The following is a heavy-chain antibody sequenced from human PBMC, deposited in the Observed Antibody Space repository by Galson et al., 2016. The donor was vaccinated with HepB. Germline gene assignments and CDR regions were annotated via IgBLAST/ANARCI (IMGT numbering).Heavy chain of an antibody. D-gene: IGHD3-10*01. Sequence: SLRLSCAASGFTDSDNYMSWVRQAPGRGLEWVSLIYISGATYYPDSVRGRFTISRDSSKNTLFLQMNSLRAEDTAVYYCARGHKGSRQVFEYWGQGTLVTVSS. J-gene: IGHJ4*02. CDR1: GFTDSDNY. V-gene: IGHV3-53*01. CDR3: ARGHKGSRQVFEY. CDR2: IYISGAT.